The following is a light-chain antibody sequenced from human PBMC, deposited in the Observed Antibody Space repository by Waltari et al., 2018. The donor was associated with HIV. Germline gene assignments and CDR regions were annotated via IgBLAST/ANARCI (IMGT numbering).Light chain of an antibody. CDR3: AAWDDILSGWV. J-gene: IGLJ3*02. CDR1: SANIGNT. CDR2: RDN. Sequence: QSVLTQPPSASGTPGQRVTISCSGSSANIGNTVSWYQQLPGTAPKVLIYRDNQRPSGVPDRFSGSRSGTSASRDVSGLRSEDEATYFCAAWDDILSGWVFGGGTKLTVL. V-gene: IGLV1-47*01.